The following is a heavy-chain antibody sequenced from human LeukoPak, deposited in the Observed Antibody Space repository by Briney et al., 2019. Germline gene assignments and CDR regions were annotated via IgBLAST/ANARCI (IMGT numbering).Heavy chain of an antibody. V-gene: IGHV3-21*01. CDR3: ARDPYSGTYGNTYYYYMDV. D-gene: IGHD1-26*01. CDR2: ITSSSTYT. CDR1: GFTFSSYG. J-gene: IGHJ6*03. Sequence: GGSLRLSCAASGFTFSSYGMNWVRQAPGKGLEWVSSITSSSTYTFYADSVKGRFTISRDNARNSLFLQMNSLRAEDTAVYYCARDPYSGTYGNTYYYYMDVWGNGTTVTISS.